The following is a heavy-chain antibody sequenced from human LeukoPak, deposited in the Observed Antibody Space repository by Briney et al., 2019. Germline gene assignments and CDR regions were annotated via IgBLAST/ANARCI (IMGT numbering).Heavy chain of an antibody. CDR1: GYTFTSYG. CDR3: ARDKVVIGQTPAFDY. V-gene: IGHV1-18*01. Sequence: ASVKVSCKASGYTFTSYGISWVRQAPGQGLEWMGWISAYNGNTNYAQKLQGRVTMTTDTSTSTAYMELRSLRSDDTAVYYCARDKVVIGQTPAFDYWGQGTLVTVSS. J-gene: IGHJ4*02. D-gene: IGHD2/OR15-2a*01. CDR2: ISAYNGNT.